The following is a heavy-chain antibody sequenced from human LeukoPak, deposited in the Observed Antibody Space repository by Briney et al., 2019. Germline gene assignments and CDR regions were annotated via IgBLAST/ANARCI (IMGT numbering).Heavy chain of an antibody. CDR1: RFTFSSYG. D-gene: IGHD5-12*01. Sequence: GGSLRLSCAASRFTFSSYGMHWVRQAPGKGLEWVAYIQYDGSNEQYADSVKGRFTISRDNSKRTLYLQMNSLRSEDTAVYYCAKEGLRFFDFWGQGTLVTVSS. CDR2: IQYDGSNE. CDR3: AKEGLRFFDF. V-gene: IGHV3-30*02. J-gene: IGHJ4*02.